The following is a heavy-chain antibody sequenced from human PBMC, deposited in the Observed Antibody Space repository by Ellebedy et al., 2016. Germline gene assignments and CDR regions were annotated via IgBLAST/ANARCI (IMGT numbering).Heavy chain of an antibody. CDR2: IYYSGNT. CDR3: ARSLYYVDWFDP. D-gene: IGHD3-16*01. Sequence: LRLSXTVSGGSVSSCSYFWSWIRQPPGKGLEWIGYIYYSGNTYYNPSLKSRVTISVDTSKNQFSLKLSSVTAADTAVYYCARSLYYVDWFDPWGQGTRVTVSS. CDR1: GGSVSSCSYF. J-gene: IGHJ5*02. V-gene: IGHV4-30-4*01.